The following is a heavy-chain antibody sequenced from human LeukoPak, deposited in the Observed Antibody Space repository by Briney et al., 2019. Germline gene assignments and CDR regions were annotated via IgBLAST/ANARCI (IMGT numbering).Heavy chain of an antibody. J-gene: IGHJ4*02. CDR2: ISYSGST. D-gene: IGHD1-26*01. V-gene: IGHV4-39*07. Sequence: PSETLSLTCSVSDDSINRTNYYWGWIRQPPGKGLEWIGSISYSGSTYFNPSLKSRVTMSVGDTSNNHFSLNLSSVTAADTAMYYCARGPRLIVGISSYFNFWGQGTLVTVSS. CDR3: ARGPRLIVGISSYFNF. CDR1: DDSINRTNYY.